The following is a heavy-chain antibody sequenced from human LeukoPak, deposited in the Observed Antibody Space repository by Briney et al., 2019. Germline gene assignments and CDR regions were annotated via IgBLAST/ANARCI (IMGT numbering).Heavy chain of an antibody. D-gene: IGHD6-13*01. J-gene: IGHJ5*02. CDR2: ISAYNGNT. Sequence: ASVNVSCKASGYTFTSYGISWVRQAPGQGLEWMGWISAYNGNTNYAQKLQGRVTMTTDTSTSTAYMELRSLRSDDTAVYYCARTSSSWYWFDPWGQGTLVTVSS. CDR3: ARTSSSWYWFDP. V-gene: IGHV1-18*01. CDR1: GYTFTSYG.